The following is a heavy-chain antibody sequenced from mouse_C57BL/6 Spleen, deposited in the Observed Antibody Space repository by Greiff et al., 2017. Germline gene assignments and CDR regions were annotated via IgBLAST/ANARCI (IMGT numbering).Heavy chain of an antibody. D-gene: IGHD2-1*01. J-gene: IGHJ4*01. CDR2: INPSNGGT. CDR3: ARSLIYYLNYGGYAMDY. Sequence: QVQLQQPGTELVKPGASVKLSCKASGYTFTSYWMHWVKQRPGQGLEWIGNINPSNGGTNYNEKFKSKATLTVDKSSSTAYMQLSSLTSEDSAVYYCARSLIYYLNYGGYAMDYWGQGTSVTVSS. V-gene: IGHV1-53*01. CDR1: GYTFTSYW.